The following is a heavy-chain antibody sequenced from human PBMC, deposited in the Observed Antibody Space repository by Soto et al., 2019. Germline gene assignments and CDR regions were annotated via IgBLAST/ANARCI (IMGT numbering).Heavy chain of an antibody. CDR2: VYYSGST. J-gene: IGHJ4*02. CDR1: GGSMSRYY. CDR3: ARGEWLATIKPYFAY. D-gene: IGHD5-12*01. V-gene: IGHV4-59*01. Sequence: QVQLQESGPGLVKPSATLSLTCTVSGGSMSRYYWSWIRQSPGKGLEWIGYVYYSGSTNYNPSIKSRVAISLDTSKSQFSLMLSSVPAADTAVYYCARGEWLATIKPYFAYWGQRTLGTVST.